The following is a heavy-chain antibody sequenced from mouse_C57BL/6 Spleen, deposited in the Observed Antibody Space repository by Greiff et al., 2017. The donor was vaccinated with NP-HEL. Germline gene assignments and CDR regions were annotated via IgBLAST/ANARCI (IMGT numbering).Heavy chain of an antibody. D-gene: IGHD2-10*01. J-gene: IGHJ4*01. CDR1: GFTFSDYG. CDR3: ARTLPVYYAMDY. CDR2: ISSGSSTI. Sequence: EVQVVESGGGLVKPGGSLKLSCAASGFTFSDYGMHWVRQAPEKGLEWVAYISSGSSTIYYADTVKGRFTISRDNAKNTLFLQMTSLRSEDTAMYYCARTLPVYYAMDYWGQGTPVTVSS. V-gene: IGHV5-17*01.